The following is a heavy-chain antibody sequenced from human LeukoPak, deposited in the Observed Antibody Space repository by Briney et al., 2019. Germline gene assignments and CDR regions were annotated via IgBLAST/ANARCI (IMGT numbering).Heavy chain of an antibody. Sequence: ASVKVSCKASGYTFTSYDINWVRQATGQGPEWMGWMNPNSGNTGYAQKFQGRVTMTRNTSISTAYMELSSLRSEDTAVYYCARSPAQYYDYVWGSYRYRHFDYWGQGTLVTVSS. CDR3: ARSPAQYYDYVWGSYRYRHFDY. D-gene: IGHD3-16*02. J-gene: IGHJ4*02. V-gene: IGHV1-8*01. CDR1: GYTFTSYD. CDR2: MNPNSGNT.